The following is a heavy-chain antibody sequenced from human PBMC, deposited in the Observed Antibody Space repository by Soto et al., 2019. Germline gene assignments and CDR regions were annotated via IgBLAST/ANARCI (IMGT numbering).Heavy chain of an antibody. V-gene: IGHV1-18*01. J-gene: IGHJ4*02. Sequence: ASVKVSCKASGYTFTSYGISWVRQAPGQGLEWMGWISAYNGNTNYAQKLQGRVTITTDTSTSTAYMELRSLRSEDTAVYYCARGQRRVVVSANYDYWGQGTMVTVSS. CDR1: GYTFTSYG. CDR3: ARGQRRVVVSANYDY. CDR2: ISAYNGNT. D-gene: IGHD2-21*02.